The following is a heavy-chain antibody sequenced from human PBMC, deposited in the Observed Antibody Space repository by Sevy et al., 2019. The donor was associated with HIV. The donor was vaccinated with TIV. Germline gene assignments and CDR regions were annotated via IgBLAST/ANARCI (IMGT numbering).Heavy chain of an antibody. J-gene: IGHJ4*02. Sequence: GGSLRLSCAASGFTFSDYYMSWIRQAPGKGLEWVSSISSSGSTIYYADSVKGRFTISRDNAKNSLYLQMNSLRAEDTAVYYCARDRPTNLSSTGYLIDYWGQGTLVTVSS. CDR3: ARDRPTNLSSTGYLIDY. D-gene: IGHD2-2*01. V-gene: IGHV3-11*01. CDR2: ISSSGSTI. CDR1: GFTFSDYY.